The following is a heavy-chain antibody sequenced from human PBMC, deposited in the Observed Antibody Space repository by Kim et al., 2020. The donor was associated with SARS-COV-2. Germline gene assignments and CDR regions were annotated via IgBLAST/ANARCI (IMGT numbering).Heavy chain of an antibody. V-gene: IGHV4-61*03. D-gene: IGHD1-26*01. J-gene: IGHJ4*02. CDR3: AKCNHYPKDFFDY. Sequence: RYNPSLKSRITISVDTSKNHFSLTLTSVTAADTAIYFCAKCNHYPKDFFDYWGQGALLTVSS.